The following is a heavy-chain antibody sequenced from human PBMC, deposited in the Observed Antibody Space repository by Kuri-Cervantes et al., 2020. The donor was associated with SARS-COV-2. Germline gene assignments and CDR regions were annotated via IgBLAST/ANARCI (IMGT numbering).Heavy chain of an antibody. V-gene: IGHV1-69*04. CDR3: ARDAAADNLSDY. Sequence: SVKVSCKASGGTFSSYAISWVRQAPGQELEWMGRIIPIFGIANYALKFQGRVTITADKSTSTAYMELSSLRSEDTAVYYCARDAAADNLSDYWGQGTLVTVSS. CDR2: IIPIFGIA. D-gene: IGHD6-13*01. CDR1: GGTFSSYA. J-gene: IGHJ4*02.